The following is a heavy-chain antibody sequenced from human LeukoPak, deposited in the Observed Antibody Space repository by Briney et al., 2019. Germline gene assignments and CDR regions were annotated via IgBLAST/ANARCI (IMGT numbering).Heavy chain of an antibody. D-gene: IGHD5-24*01. CDR2: IRYDGSNK. CDR1: GFTFSSYG. J-gene: IGHJ4*02. CDR3: AKPPSRDGYNFIDY. V-gene: IGHV3-30*02. Sequence: QSGGSLRLSCAASGFTFSSYGMHWVRQAPGKGLEWVAFIRYDGSNKYYADSVKGRFTISRDNSKNTLYLRMNSLRAEDTAVYYCAKPPSRDGYNFIDYWGQGTLVTVSS.